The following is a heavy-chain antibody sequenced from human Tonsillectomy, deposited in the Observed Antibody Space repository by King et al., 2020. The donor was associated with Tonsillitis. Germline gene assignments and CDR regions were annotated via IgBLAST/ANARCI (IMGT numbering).Heavy chain of an antibody. V-gene: IGHV5-51*01. CDR3: ARHVHTRSWSRFDL. D-gene: IGHD6-13*01. Sequence: VQLVESGAEVKKPGESLKISCEGFGFSFSTYWIGWVRQTPGKGLEWVGIIYPVDSDTKYSPSFQGQVTISADKSISTAYLQWSSLKASDTAMYYCARHVHTRSWSRFDLWGQGTLVTVSS. CDR1: GFSFSTYW. J-gene: IGHJ4*02. CDR2: IYPVDSDT.